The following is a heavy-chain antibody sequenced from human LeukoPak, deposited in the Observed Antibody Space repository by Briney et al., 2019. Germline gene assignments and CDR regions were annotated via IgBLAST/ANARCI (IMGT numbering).Heavy chain of an antibody. CDR3: AKDLGATVTTDSDY. CDR2: ISYDGSNK. CDR1: GFTFSSYG. J-gene: IGHJ4*02. Sequence: GGSLRLSCAASGFTFSSYGMHWVRQAPGKGLEWVAVISYDGSNKYYADSVKGRFTISRDNSKNTLYLQTNSLRAEDTAVYYCAKDLGATVTTDSDYWGQGTLVTVSS. V-gene: IGHV3-30*18. D-gene: IGHD4-17*01.